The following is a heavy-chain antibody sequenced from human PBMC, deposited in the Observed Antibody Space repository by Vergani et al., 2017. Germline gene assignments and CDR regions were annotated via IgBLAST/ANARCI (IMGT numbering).Heavy chain of an antibody. Sequence: VQLVESGGGLVKPVGSLRLSCAASGFTFSSYSMNWVRQAPGKGLEWIGEINHSGSTNYNPSLKSRVTISVDTSKNQFSLKLSSVTAADTAVYYCARLLRYNWNYFYYYYMDVWGKGTTVTVSS. CDR1: GFTFSSYS. J-gene: IGHJ6*03. CDR3: ARLLRYNWNYFYYYYMDV. V-gene: IGHV4-34*01. D-gene: IGHD1-20*01. CDR2: INHSGST.